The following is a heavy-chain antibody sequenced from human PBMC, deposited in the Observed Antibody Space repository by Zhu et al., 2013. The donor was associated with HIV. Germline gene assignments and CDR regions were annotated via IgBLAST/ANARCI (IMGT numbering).Heavy chain of an antibody. CDR1: GYIFTDYY. Sequence: VQLVQSGAEVKKPGATVEISCKVSGYIFTDYYMHWVRQAPGQGLEWMGWIIPIFGIANYAQNFQGRITITADESTSTAYMELSSLRSDDTAVYYCARESPGATWGQGTLVTVSS. V-gene: IGHV1-69*13. CDR2: IIPIFGIA. CDR3: ARESPGAT. D-gene: IGHD5-12*01. J-gene: IGHJ4*02.